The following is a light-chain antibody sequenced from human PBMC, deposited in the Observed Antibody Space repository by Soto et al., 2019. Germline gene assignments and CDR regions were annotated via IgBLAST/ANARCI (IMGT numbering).Light chain of an antibody. J-gene: IGLJ1*01. CDR3: CSYTTSNTRQIV. CDR2: DVS. Sequence: QSALTQPASVSGSPEKSITISCTGTSSDVGGYNYVSWYQQHPGKAPKFMIYDVSNRPSGVSNRFSGSKSGNTASLTISGLHAEDEADYYCCSYTTSNTRQIVFGTGTKVTVL. V-gene: IGLV2-14*01. CDR1: SSDVGGYNY.